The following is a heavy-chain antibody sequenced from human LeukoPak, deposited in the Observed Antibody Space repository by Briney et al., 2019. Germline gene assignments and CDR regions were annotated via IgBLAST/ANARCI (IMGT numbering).Heavy chain of an antibody. CDR3: ARDPPLQWLVQGDAFDI. V-gene: IGHV3-48*03. Sequence: PGGSLRLSCAASGFTFSSYEMNWVRQAPGKGLEWVSYISSSGSTIYYADSVKGRFTISRDKAKNSLYLQMNSLRAEDTAVYYCARDPPLQWLVQGDAFDIWGQGTMVTVSS. D-gene: IGHD6-19*01. CDR2: ISSSGSTI. J-gene: IGHJ3*02. CDR1: GFTFSSYE.